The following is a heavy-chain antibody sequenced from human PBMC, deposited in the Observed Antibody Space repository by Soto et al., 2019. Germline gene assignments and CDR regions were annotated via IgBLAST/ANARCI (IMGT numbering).Heavy chain of an antibody. D-gene: IGHD6-13*01. V-gene: IGHV4-34*01. CDR3: ARVPIAAAGMDV. Sequence: SETLSLTCAVYGGSFSGYYWSWIRQPPGKGLEWIGEINHSGSTNYNPSLKSRVTISVDTSKNQFSLKLSSVTAADTAVYYCARVPIAAAGMDVWGQGTTVTVSS. CDR1: GGSFSGYY. CDR2: INHSGST. J-gene: IGHJ6*02.